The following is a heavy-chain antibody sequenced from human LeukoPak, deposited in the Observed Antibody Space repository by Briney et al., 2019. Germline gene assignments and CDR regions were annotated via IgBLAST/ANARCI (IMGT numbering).Heavy chain of an antibody. CDR2: ISYRGST. V-gene: IGHV4-39*01. Sequence: KPSETLSRTCTVSRGSISSKSYYWGWIRQPPGKGLEWIGSISYRGSTYYNPSLKSRVTISVDTSKNQFSLKLSSATAADTAVYYCARRYDSSGYWGYYFDYWGQGTLVTVSS. CDR3: ARRYDSSGYWGYYFDY. J-gene: IGHJ4*02. D-gene: IGHD3-22*01. CDR1: RGSISSKSYY.